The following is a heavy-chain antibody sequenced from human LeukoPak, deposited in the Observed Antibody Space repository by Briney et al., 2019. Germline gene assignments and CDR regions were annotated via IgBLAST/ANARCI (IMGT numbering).Heavy chain of an antibody. J-gene: IGHJ4*02. V-gene: IGHV4-59*01. Sequence: PSETPSLTCTVSGGSISSYYWSWIRQPPGKGLEWIGYIYYSGSTNYNPSLKSRVTISVDTSKNQFSLKLSSVTAADTAVYYCAGGTVVTPVGYWGQGTLVTVSS. CDR2: IYYSGST. CDR1: GGSISSYY. D-gene: IGHD4-23*01. CDR3: AGGTVVTPVGY.